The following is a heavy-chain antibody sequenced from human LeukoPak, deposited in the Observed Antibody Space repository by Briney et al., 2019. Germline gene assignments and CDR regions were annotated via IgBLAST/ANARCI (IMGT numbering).Heavy chain of an antibody. D-gene: IGHD2-2*01. CDR2: IKQDGSEK. Sequence: PGGSLRLSCAASGFTFSSYWMSWVRQAPGKGLEWVANIKQDGSEKYYVDSVKGRFTISRDNAKSSLYLQMNSLRAEDTAVYYCARASCSSTSCSYFDYWGQGTLVTVSS. CDR1: GFTFSSYW. J-gene: IGHJ4*02. V-gene: IGHV3-7*04. CDR3: ARASCSSTSCSYFDY.